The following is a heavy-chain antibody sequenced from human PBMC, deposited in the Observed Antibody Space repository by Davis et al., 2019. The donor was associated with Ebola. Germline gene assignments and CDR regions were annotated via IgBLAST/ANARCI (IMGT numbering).Heavy chain of an antibody. V-gene: IGHV5-51*01. CDR1: GYSFTTYW. D-gene: IGHD2/OR15-2a*01. Sequence: GESLKISCKGSGYSFTTYWIGWVRQMPGKGLEWMGIIYPGDSDTTYSPSFQGQVTISADKSVNTAYLQWSLKASDTAMYYCARLPRGYFDQGYGLDVWGQGTTVTVSS. CDR3: ARLPRGYFDQGYGLDV. J-gene: IGHJ6*02. CDR2: IYPGDSDT.